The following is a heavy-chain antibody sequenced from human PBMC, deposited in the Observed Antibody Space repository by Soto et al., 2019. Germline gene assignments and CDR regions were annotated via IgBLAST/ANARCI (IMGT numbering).Heavy chain of an antibody. CDR3: ATAYSSGWFSYCEF. CDR2: TYYRSGWSR. J-gene: IGHJ4*02. V-gene: IGHV6-1*01. D-gene: IGHD6-19*01. CDR1: GFSISTDSAA. Sequence: QTLSLTCDISGFSISTDSAAWNWIRQSPSRGLEWLGRTYYRSGWSREYAVSVRGRITINPDTSKNQFSLQLNSVTPEDTAVYYCATAYSSGWFSYCEFWGQRTLVIASS.